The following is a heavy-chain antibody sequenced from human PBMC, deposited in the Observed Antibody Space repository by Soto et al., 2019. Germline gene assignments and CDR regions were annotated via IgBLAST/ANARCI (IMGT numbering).Heavy chain of an antibody. Sequence: EVQLVESGGGLVQPGGSLRLSCAASGFTFSSYWMSWVRQAPGKGLVWVANIKQDGSEKYYVDSVKGRFTISRDNAKNSLYLQMNSLRAEDTAVYYCARDLYSSSSDYWGQGTLVTVSS. CDR1: GFTFSSYW. D-gene: IGHD6-6*01. J-gene: IGHJ4*02. V-gene: IGHV3-7*01. CDR2: IKQDGSEK. CDR3: ARDLYSSSSDY.